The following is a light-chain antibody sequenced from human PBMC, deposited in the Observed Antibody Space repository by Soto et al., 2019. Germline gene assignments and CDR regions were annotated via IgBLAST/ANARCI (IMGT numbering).Light chain of an antibody. CDR1: SSNFGSNT. J-gene: IGLJ1*01. CDR3: AAWDDSLNGPYV. CDR2: SNN. V-gene: IGLV1-44*01. Sequence: QSVLTQPPSASGTPGQRVTSSCSGSSSNFGSNTVNWYQQLPGTAPKLLIYSNNQRPSGVPDRFSGSKSGTSASLAISGLQSEDEADYYCAAWDDSLNGPYVFGTGTRSPS.